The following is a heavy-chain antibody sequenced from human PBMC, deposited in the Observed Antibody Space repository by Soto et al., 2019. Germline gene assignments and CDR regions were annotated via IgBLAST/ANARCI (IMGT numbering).Heavy chain of an antibody. Sequence: PSETLSLTCTVSGGSISNYYWSWIRQPAGKGLEWIGRIYNSGSTKYNPSLKSRVTMSDDTSKNQFSLNLISVTAADTAVYYCARSGGSFNLDYWGLGTRVTVSS. CDR3: ARSGGSFNLDY. D-gene: IGHD1-26*01. CDR1: GGSISNYY. J-gene: IGHJ4*02. CDR2: IYNSGST. V-gene: IGHV4-4*07.